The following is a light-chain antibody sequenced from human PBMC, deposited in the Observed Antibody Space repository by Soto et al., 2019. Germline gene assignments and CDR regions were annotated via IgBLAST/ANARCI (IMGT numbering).Light chain of an antibody. CDR1: SSNIGGGYD. CDR2: GND. Sequence: QSVLTQPPSVSGAPGQRVTISCTGSSSNIGGGYDVHWYQQLPGTAPKLLIFGNDNRPSGVPDRFSGSNSGTSASLAITGLQAEDEADYYCPSYDSSLTGSLFGGGTKVTVL. J-gene: IGLJ2*01. CDR3: PSYDSSLTGSL. V-gene: IGLV1-40*01.